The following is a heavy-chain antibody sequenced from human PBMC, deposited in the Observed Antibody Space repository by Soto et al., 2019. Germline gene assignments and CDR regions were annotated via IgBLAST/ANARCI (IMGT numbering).Heavy chain of an antibody. J-gene: IGHJ5*02. Sequence: SETLSLTCTVSGGSISSSSYYWGWIRQPPGKGLEWIGSIYYSGSTYYNPSLKSRVTISVDTSKNQFSLKLSSVTAADTAVYYCARTGDDYGGGINWFDPWGQGTLVTVS. CDR2: IYYSGST. CDR3: ARTGDDYGGGINWFDP. CDR1: GGSISSSSYY. V-gene: IGHV4-39*01. D-gene: IGHD4-17*01.